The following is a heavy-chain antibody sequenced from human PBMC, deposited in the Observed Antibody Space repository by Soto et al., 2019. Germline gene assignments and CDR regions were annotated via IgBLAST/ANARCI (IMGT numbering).Heavy chain of an antibody. D-gene: IGHD3-22*01. J-gene: IGHJ3*01. CDR1: GLTFNFYA. V-gene: IGHV3-23*01. Sequence: PGGSLRLCCAASGLTFNFYAMAWVRQDPGKGLEWVSGISVNGRTNYADSVKGRFTISRDNSKNMVFLQMDTLRAEDTALYYCTKAGGWYYYDSSGPPDASHVWGQGTMVTVSS. CDR2: ISVNGRT. CDR3: TKAGGWYYYDSSGPPDASHV.